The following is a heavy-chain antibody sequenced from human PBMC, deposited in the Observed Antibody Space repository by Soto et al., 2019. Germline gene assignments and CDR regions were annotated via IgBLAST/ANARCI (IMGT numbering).Heavy chain of an antibody. CDR3: ARGWGGISAGGMDV. Sequence: QVQLVESGGGVVQPGRSLRLSCAASGFTLSSYAMHWVRQAPGKGLEWVAVISYDGTNKHYADSVKGRFTISRDNSKNALYLQRKSLRAEDTAVYYCARGWGGISAGGMDVWGQGTTVTVPS. CDR1: GFTLSSYA. V-gene: IGHV3-30-3*01. CDR2: ISYDGTNK. J-gene: IGHJ6*02. D-gene: IGHD3-16*01.